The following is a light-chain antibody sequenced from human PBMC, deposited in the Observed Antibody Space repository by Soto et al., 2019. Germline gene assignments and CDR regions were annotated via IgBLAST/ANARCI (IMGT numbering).Light chain of an antibody. J-gene: IGLJ2*01. CDR1: SSDVGGHNY. CDR3: SSYTNSITLVV. V-gene: IGLV2-14*03. CDR2: DVT. Sequence: QPASVSGSPGQSISISCTGTSSDVGGHNYVSWYQHHPDKGPKLIIYDVTNRPSGVSNRFSGSKSGNTASLTISGLQAEDEADYYCSSYTNSITLVVFGGGTKLTVL.